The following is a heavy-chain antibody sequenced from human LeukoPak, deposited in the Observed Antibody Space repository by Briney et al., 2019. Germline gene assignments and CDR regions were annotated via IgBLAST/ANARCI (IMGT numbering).Heavy chain of an antibody. CDR3: ARVPYYYYGMDV. J-gene: IGHJ6*02. CDR2: INAGNGNT. Sequence: ASVKVSCKASGYTFTSYAMHWVRQAPGQRLEWMGWINAGNGNTKYSQKFQGRVTITRDTSASTAYMELSSLRSEDTAVYYCARVPYYYYGMDVWGQGTTVTVSS. CDR1: GYTFTSYA. V-gene: IGHV1-3*01.